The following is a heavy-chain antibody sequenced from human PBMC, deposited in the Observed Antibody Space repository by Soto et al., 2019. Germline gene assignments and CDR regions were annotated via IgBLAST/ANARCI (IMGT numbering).Heavy chain of an antibody. CDR1: GFTFSNAW. Sequence: EVQLVESGGGLVKPGGSLRLSCAASGFTFSNAWMSWVRQAPGKGLEWVGRIKSKTDGGTTDYAAPVKGRFTISRDDSKNTLYLHMNSLKTEDTAVYYCTTTEYSSSWYLRPLYYYYGMDVWGQGTTVTVSS. CDR3: TTTEYSSSWYLRPLYYYYGMDV. D-gene: IGHD6-13*01. V-gene: IGHV3-15*01. J-gene: IGHJ6*02. CDR2: IKSKTDGGTT.